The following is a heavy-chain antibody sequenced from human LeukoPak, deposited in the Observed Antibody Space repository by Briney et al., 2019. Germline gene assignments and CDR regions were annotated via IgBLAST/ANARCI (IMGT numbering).Heavy chain of an antibody. V-gene: IGHV3-21*04. CDR2: TSSSSSYR. D-gene: IGHD5-18*01. CDR1: GFTLSSYS. CDR3: AKSRGYSSQTYYFDY. J-gene: IGHJ4*02. Sequence: GGSLRLSCAASGFTLSSYSMNWVRQAPGKGLEWVSSTSSSSSYRYYADSVKGRFTISRDNAKNSLYLQMNSLRAEDTAVYYCAKSRGYSSQTYYFDYWGQGTLVTVSS.